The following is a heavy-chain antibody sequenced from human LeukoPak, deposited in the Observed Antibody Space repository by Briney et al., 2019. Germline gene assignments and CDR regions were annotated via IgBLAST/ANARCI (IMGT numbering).Heavy chain of an antibody. J-gene: IGHJ4*02. CDR1: GFTFSSYS. D-gene: IGHD3-10*01. CDR3: AKIRTSGYFDY. Sequence: GGSLRLSCAASGFTFSSYSMNWVRQAPGKGLEWVSSISSSSSYIYYADSVKGRFTISRDNSKNTLDLQMNSLRTEDTAVYYCAKIRTSGYFDYWGQGTLVTVSS. V-gene: IGHV3-21*01. CDR2: ISSSSSYI.